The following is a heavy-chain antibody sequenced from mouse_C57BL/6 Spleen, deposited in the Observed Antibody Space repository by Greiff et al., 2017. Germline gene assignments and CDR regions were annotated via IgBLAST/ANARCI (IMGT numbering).Heavy chain of an antibody. Sequence: EVKLVESGAELVKPGASVKLSCTASGFNIKDYYMHWVKQRPEQGLEWIGRIDPVGGETKYAPKFQGKATLPADTSSTTAYLQLSSLTSEYTAVYYCARITTVVGGYFDVWGTGTTVTVSS. D-gene: IGHD1-1*01. V-gene: IGHV14-2*01. J-gene: IGHJ1*03. CDR3: ARITTVVGGYFDV. CDR1: GFNIKDYY. CDR2: IDPVGGET.